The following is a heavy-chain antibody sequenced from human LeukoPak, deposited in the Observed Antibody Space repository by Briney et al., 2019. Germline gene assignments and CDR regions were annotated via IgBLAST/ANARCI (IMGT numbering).Heavy chain of an antibody. D-gene: IGHD4-23*01. J-gene: IGHJ4*02. CDR2: INPNSGGT. V-gene: IGHV1-2*02. CDR1: GYTFTGYY. Sequence: ASVTLSCKASGYTFTGYYMHWVRQAPGQGLEWMGWINPNSGGTNYAQKFQGRVTMTRDTSISTAYMELSGLTSDDTAVYYCARDGSARSGNNNFYYWGQGTLVTVTS. CDR3: ARDGSARSGNNNFYY.